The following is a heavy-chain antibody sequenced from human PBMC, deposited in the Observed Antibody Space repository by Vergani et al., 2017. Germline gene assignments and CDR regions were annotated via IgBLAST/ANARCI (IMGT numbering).Heavy chain of an antibody. Sequence: QVHLVESGGGVVQPGRSLRLSCVVSGFTSSYYGMHWVRQAPGKGLEWVAVISYDGTQKYYADSVKGRFTIPRDNSKSTLYLQMNSLRTEDTAVYYCATKSCGTPGCQIGYFREWGQGTLVIVSS. CDR2: ISYDGTQK. CDR3: ATKSCGTPGCQIGYFRE. J-gene: IGHJ1*01. V-gene: IGHV3-30*03. D-gene: IGHD1-1*01. CDR1: GFTSSYYG.